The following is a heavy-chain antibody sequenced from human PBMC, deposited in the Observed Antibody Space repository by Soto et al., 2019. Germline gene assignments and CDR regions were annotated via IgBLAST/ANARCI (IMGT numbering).Heavy chain of an antibody. CDR3: ARAIYGGNSDLGY. J-gene: IGHJ4*02. CDR1: GYTFNSYG. CDR2: ISAYNGNT. Sequence: GASVKVSYMDSGYTFNSYGISWVRQAPGQGLEWMGWISAYNGNTNYAQKLQGRVTMTTDTSTSTAYMKLRSLRSADTAVYYCARAIYGGNSDLGYWGQGTLVTVSS. V-gene: IGHV1-18*01. D-gene: IGHD4-17*01.